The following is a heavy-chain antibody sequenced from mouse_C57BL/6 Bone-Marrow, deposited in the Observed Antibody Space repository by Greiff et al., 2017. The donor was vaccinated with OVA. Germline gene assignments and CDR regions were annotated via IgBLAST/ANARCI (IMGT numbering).Heavy chain of an antibody. D-gene: IGHD2-10*02. J-gene: IGHJ3*01. V-gene: IGHV6-6*01. CDR3: TRGGVWYHRAWFAY. Sequence: EVHLVESGGGLVQPGGSMKLSCAASGFTFRDAWMDWVRQSPEKGLEWVAEIRNKANNHATYYAESVKGRFTISRDDSKSSVYLQMNSLRAEDTGIYYCTRGGVWYHRAWFAYGGQGTLVTVSA. CDR1: GFTFRDAW. CDR2: IRNKANNHAT.